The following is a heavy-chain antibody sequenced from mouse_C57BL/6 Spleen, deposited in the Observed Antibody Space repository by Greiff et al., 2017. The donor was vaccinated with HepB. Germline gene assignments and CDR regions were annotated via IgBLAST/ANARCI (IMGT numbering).Heavy chain of an antibody. V-gene: IGHV1-69*01. J-gene: IGHJ4*01. CDR1: GYTFTSYW. D-gene: IGHD2-2*01. Sequence: QVQLQQPGAELVMPGASVKLSCKASGYTFTSYWMHWVKQRPGQGLEWIGEIDPSDSSTNYNQKFKGKSTLTVDKSSSTAYMQLSSLTSEDSAVYYCARTVTTNYAMDYWGQGTSVTVSS. CDR2: IDPSDSST. CDR3: ARTVTTNYAMDY.